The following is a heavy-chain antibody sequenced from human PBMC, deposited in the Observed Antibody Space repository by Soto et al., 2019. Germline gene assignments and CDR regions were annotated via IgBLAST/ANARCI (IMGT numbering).Heavy chain of an antibody. Sequence: ALLKGYWKGAGYGYSIDDSDWVRQATGQGLXWMGXMNXNXXXXXYXXXFQGRVTMTRNTSISTAYMELSSLRSEDTAVYYCASWRKTGYGMAVLVHGTTVTVFS. V-gene: IGHV1-8*01. CDR2: MNXNXXXX. J-gene: IGHJ6*02. CDR3: ASWRKTGYGMAV. CDR1: GYGYSIDD.